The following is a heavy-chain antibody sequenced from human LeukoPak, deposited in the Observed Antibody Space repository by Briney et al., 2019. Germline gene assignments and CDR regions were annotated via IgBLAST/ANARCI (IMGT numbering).Heavy chain of an antibody. Sequence: ASVKVSCKASGYTFTNYAISWVRQAPGQGLEWMGWISAYSGYTTYAQKLQGRVTLTTDTSTRTAYMDLGSLRSDDTAVYYCAREVVRYSRGWPDYWGPGTLVTVSS. CDR2: ISAYSGYT. V-gene: IGHV1-18*01. D-gene: IGHD6-19*01. J-gene: IGHJ4*02. CDR3: AREVVRYSRGWPDY. CDR1: GYTFTNYA.